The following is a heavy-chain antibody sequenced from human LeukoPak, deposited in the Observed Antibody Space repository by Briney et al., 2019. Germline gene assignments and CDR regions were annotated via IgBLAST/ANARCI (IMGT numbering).Heavy chain of an antibody. CDR1: GGSFSGYY. CDR3: AREKVTTIFGATTLGPFDY. Sequence: PSETLSLTCAVYGGSFSGYYWSWIRQPPGKGLEWIGEINHSGSTNYNPSLKSRVTISVDTSKNQFSLKLSSVTAADTAVYYCAREKVTTIFGATTLGPFDYWGQGTLVTVSS. CDR2: INHSGST. V-gene: IGHV4-34*01. J-gene: IGHJ4*02. D-gene: IGHD3-3*01.